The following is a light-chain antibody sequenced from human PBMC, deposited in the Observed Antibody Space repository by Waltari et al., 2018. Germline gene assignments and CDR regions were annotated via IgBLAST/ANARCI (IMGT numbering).Light chain of an antibody. J-gene: IGKJ3*01. CDR1: KGISSY. Sequence: AIRMTQSPSSFSASTGDRVTITCRASKGISSYLAWYQQQPGTAPKLLIYGAATLQSGVPSRFSGSRAGTDFTLTISCLQSEDFATYYCQQYYSYPFTFGPGTKVEIK. CDR2: GAA. CDR3: QQYYSYPFT. V-gene: IGKV1-8*01.